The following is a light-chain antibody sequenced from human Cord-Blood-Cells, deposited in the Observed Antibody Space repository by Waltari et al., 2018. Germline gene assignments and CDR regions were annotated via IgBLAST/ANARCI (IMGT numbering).Light chain of an antibody. CDR1: SSDAGSYNL. J-gene: IGLJ2*01. CDR2: DVS. CDR3: CSYAGSSTFVV. Sequence: QSVLTQPASVSGSPGQSITISCTGTSSDAGSYNLVSWYQPHPGKAPKLMIYDVSKRPSGVSNRFSGAKSGNPASLTISGLQAEDEADYYCCSYAGSSTFVVFGGGTKLTVL. V-gene: IGLV2-23*02.